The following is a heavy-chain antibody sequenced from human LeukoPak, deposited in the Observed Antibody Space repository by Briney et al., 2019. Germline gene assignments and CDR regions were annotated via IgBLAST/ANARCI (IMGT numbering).Heavy chain of an antibody. CDR1: GFSFSDYY. V-gene: IGHV3-11*01. J-gene: IGHJ4*02. D-gene: IGHD3-16*01. CDR2: ISNTGSTM. Sequence: PGGSLRLSCEASGFSFSDYYMFWIRQAPGKGLEWISYISNTGSTMYYADSVKGRFTISRDNAKNTLYLQMNSLRAEDTAVYYCARDALGGYDYWGQGALVTVSS. CDR3: ARDALGGYDY.